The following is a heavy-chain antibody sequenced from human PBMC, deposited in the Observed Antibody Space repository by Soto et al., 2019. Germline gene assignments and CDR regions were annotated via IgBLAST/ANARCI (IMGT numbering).Heavy chain of an antibody. V-gene: IGHV1-24*01. Sequence: QVQLVQSGAEVKKPGASVKVSCKVSGYTLNEVAMHWVRQAPGKGLEWVGGFDPDEAETIYAQHFQGRVTMTEDTSTDTVYMELSSLRSEDTALYFCTTYHGDYNFDHWGQGTLVTVSS. D-gene: IGHD4-17*01. J-gene: IGHJ5*02. CDR3: TTYHGDYNFDH. CDR1: GYTLNEVA. CDR2: FDPDEAET.